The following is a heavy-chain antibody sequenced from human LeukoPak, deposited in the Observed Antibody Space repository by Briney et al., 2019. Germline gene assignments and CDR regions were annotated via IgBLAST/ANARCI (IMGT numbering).Heavy chain of an antibody. CDR1: GGSFSGYY. J-gene: IGHJ4*02. CDR2: INHSGST. D-gene: IGHD3-22*01. V-gene: IGHV4-34*01. CDR3: ARGRNFYDRSGNYYFDY. Sequence: PSETLSLTCAVYGGSFSGYYWSWIRQPPGKGLEWIGEINHSGSTNYNPSLKSRVTISVDTSKNQFSLKLSSVTAADTAVYYCARGRNFYDRSGNYYFDYWGQGTLVTVSS.